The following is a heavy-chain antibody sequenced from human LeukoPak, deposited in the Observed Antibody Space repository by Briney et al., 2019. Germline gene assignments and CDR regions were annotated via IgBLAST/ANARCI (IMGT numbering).Heavy chain of an antibody. CDR2: IKRDGTEK. D-gene: IGHD4-17*01. CDR3: ARAPAPNDYGDDRGICAY. CDR1: GLSFRSYS. Sequence: GGSLRLSCAASGLSFRSYSMSWVRQAPGKGLEWVANIKRDGTEKYYVGSVEGRFTISRDNAKNSLYLQMNSLRAEDTAVYYCARAPAPNDYGDDRGICAYWGQGTLVTVSS. V-gene: IGHV3-7*01. J-gene: IGHJ4*02.